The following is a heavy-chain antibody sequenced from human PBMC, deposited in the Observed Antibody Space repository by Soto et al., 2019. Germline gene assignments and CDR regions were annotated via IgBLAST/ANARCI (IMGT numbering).Heavy chain of an antibody. Sequence: ASVKVSCKASGYTFTGYYMHWVRQAPGQGLEWMGWINPNSGGTNYAQKFQGWVTMTRDTSISTAYMELSRLRSDDTAVYYCARAGTVTPGWFDTWGQGTLVTVS. CDR1: GYTFTGYY. CDR2: INPNSGGT. V-gene: IGHV1-2*04. J-gene: IGHJ5*02. CDR3: ARAGTVTPGWFDT. D-gene: IGHD4-4*01.